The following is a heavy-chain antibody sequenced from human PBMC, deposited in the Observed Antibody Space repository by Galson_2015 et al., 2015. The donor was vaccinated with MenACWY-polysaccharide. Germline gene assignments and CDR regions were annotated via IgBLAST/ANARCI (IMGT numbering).Heavy chain of an antibody. V-gene: IGHV3-23*01. CDR1: GFTFTNYA. CDR3: AKANSGGICTSGWACWFDP. D-gene: IGHD2-15*01. CDR2: IGGSGTT. Sequence: SLRLSCAASGFTFTNYAMNWVRQAPGKGLEWVSSIGGSGTTYYADPVKGRFTISRDNSKNMVYLQMNSLRAADTAIYYCAKANSGGICTSGWACWFDPWGQGSLVIVSS. J-gene: IGHJ5*02.